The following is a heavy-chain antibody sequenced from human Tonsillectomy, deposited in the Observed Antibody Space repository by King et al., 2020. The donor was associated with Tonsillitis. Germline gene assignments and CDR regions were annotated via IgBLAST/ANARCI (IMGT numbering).Heavy chain of an antibody. V-gene: IGHV3-23*04. D-gene: IGHD6-13*01. J-gene: IGHJ4*02. Sequence: VQLVESGGGLVQPGGSLRLSCAASGFTFSSYAMSWVRQAPGKGLEWVSGISGSGGSTYYADSVKGRFTISRDSSKNTLQLQMNSLRAEDTAVYYCAKVRAAAGPFDYWGQGTLVTVSS. CDR2: ISGSGGST. CDR1: GFTFSSYA. CDR3: AKVRAAAGPFDY.